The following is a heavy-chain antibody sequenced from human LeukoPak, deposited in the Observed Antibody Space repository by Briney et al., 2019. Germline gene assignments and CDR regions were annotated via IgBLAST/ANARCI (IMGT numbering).Heavy chain of an antibody. CDR3: ARDYTDPFDY. V-gene: IGHV3-21*01. J-gene: IGHJ4*02. CDR1: GITLSNYG. D-gene: IGHD2-2*02. Sequence: GGSLRLSCAVSGITLSNYGMSWVRQAPGKGLEWVSSISSSSSYIYYADSVKGRFTISRDNAKNSLYLQMNSLRAEDTAVYYCARDYTDPFDYWGQGTLVTVSS. CDR2: ISSSSSYI.